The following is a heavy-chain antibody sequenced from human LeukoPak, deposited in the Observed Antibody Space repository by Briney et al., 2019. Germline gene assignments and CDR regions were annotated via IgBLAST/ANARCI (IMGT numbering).Heavy chain of an antibody. J-gene: IGHJ4*02. CDR1: GFTFSDYY. CDR2: ISSSGSTI. V-gene: IGHV3-11*01. D-gene: IGHD3-10*02. Sequence: GGSLRLSCAASGFTFSDYYMSWIRQAPGKGLEWVSYISSSGSTIYYADSVKGRFTISRDNAKNSLYLQMNSLRAEDTAVYYCARVGGLGITMLSRSPNDYWGQGTLVTVSS. CDR3: ARVGGLGITMLSRSPNDY.